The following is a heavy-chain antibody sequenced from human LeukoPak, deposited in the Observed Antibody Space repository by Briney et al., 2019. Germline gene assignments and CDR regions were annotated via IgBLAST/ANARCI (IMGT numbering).Heavy chain of an antibody. D-gene: IGHD6-19*01. CDR3: AREHSSGWSSLYYFDY. J-gene: IGHJ4*02. V-gene: IGHV3-7*01. CDR2: IKQDGSEE. CDR1: GFTFSSYW. Sequence: GALILSCAASGFTFSSYWMSWVRQAPGRGVEWVANIKQDGSEEYYVDSVKGRFTISRDNAKNSLYLQMNSLRAEDTAVYYCAREHSSGWSSLYYFDYWGQGTLVTVSS.